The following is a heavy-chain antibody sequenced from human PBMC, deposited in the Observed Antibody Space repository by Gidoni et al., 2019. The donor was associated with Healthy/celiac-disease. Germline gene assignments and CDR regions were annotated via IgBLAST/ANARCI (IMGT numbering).Heavy chain of an antibody. CDR2: ISGSGGST. CDR1: GFTFSSYA. D-gene: IGHD1-26*01. J-gene: IGHJ4*02. Sequence: EVQLLESGGGLVQPGGSLRLSCAASGFTFSSYAMSWVRQAPGKGREWVSAISGSGGSTYYADSVKGRFTISRDKSKNTLYLKMNSLRAEDTAVYYCAKGSGSYRGGFDYWGQGTLVTVSS. CDR3: AKGSGSYRGGFDY. V-gene: IGHV3-23*01.